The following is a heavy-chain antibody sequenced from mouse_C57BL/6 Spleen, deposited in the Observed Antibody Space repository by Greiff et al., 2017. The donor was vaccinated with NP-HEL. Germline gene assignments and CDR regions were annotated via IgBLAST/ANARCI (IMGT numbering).Heavy chain of an antibody. Sequence: EVMLVESGGGLVKPGGSLKLSCAASGFTFSDYGMHWVRQAPEKGLEWVAYISSGSSTIYYADTVKGRFTISRDNAKNTLFLQMTSLRSEDTAMYYCARRRDYDGYYYAMDYWGQGTSVTVSS. CDR2: ISSGSSTI. CDR3: ARRRDYDGYYYAMDY. J-gene: IGHJ4*01. CDR1: GFTFSDYG. V-gene: IGHV5-17*01. D-gene: IGHD2-4*01.